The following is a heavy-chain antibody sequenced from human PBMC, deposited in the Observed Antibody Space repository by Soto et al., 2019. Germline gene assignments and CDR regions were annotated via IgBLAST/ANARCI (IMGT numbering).Heavy chain of an antibody. Sequence: PWWSLRLSCAASGFTFSSYWMSWVRQAPGKGLEWVANIKQDGSEKYYVDSVKGRFTISRDNAKNSLYLQMNSLRAEDTAVYYCARDSSTSCHPHIPHCYYYYGLDVWGQGTMVTVSS. CDR1: GFTFSSYW. CDR2: IKQDGSEK. CDR3: ARDSSTSCHPHIPHCYYYYGLDV. J-gene: IGHJ6*02. D-gene: IGHD2-2*01. V-gene: IGHV3-7*01.